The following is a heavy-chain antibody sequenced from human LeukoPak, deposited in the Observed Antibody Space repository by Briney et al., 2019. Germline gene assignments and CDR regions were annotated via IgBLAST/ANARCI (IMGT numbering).Heavy chain of an antibody. CDR2: INHSGST. Sequence: PSETLSLTCAVYGGSFSGYYWSWIRQPPGKGLEWIGEINHSGSTNYNPSLESRVTVSVDTSKNQFSPKLSSVTAADTAVYYCARYYTEAGSFDYWGQGTLVTVSS. D-gene: IGHD3-10*01. V-gene: IGHV4-34*01. CDR3: ARYYTEAGSFDY. CDR1: GGSFSGYY. J-gene: IGHJ4*02.